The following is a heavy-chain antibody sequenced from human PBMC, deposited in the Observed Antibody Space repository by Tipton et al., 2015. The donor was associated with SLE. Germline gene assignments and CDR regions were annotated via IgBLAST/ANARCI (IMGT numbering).Heavy chain of an antibody. V-gene: IGHV4-34*01. D-gene: IGHD3-16*01. Sequence: SLTCAVYGGSFSGYYWSWIRQPPGKGLEWIGEINHSGSTNYNPSLKSRVTISVDTSKNQFSLKLTSVTAADTAVYYCARADYGYWYFDLWGRGTLVTVSS. CDR3: ARADYGYWYFDL. CDR1: GGSFSGYY. CDR2: INHSGST. J-gene: IGHJ2*01.